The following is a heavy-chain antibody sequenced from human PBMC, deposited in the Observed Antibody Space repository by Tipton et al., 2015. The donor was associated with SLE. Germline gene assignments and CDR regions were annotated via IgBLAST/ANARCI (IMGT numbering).Heavy chain of an antibody. V-gene: IGHV4-39*07. Sequence: TLSLTCSVSGDSISSDFFYWGRIRHSPGKGLEWIGSIHFSGNTYYSPSLRSRLTVSSDTSKNQFSLRLQSVTAADTAVYFCATVREGCSGTSCYVEYWGQGTLVTVSS. CDR3: ATVREGCSGTSCYVEY. CDR1: GDSISSDFF. CDR2: IHFSGNT. J-gene: IGHJ4*02. D-gene: IGHD2-2*01.